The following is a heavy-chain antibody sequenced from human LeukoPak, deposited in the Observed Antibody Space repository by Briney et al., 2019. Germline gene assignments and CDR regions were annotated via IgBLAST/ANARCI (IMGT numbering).Heavy chain of an antibody. V-gene: IGHV1-2*02. J-gene: IGHJ6*03. Sequence: ASVKVSCKASGYTFTGYYMHWVRQAPGQGLERMGWINPNSGGTKYAQKFQGRVTMTRDTSISTAYMELSRLRSDDTAVYYCARDLRGYSYGYHYYYYMDVWGKGTTVTVSS. CDR1: GYTFTGYY. CDR2: INPNSGGT. CDR3: ARDLRGYSYGYHYYYYMDV. D-gene: IGHD5-18*01.